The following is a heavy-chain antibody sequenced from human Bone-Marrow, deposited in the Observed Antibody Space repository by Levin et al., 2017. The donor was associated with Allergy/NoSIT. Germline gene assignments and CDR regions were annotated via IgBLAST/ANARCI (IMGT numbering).Heavy chain of an antibody. CDR3: ARVCGSTTQRNYYDYMDV. D-gene: IGHD2-2*01. J-gene: IGHJ6*03. V-gene: IGHV4-59*01. Sequence: SETLSLTCTVSGGSISSYYWSWIRQPPGKGLEWIGYIYYSGSTNYNPSLKSRVTISVDTSKNQFSLKLSSVTAADTAVYYCARVCGSTTQRNYYDYMDVWGKGTTVTVSS. CDR1: GGSISSYY. CDR2: IYYSGST.